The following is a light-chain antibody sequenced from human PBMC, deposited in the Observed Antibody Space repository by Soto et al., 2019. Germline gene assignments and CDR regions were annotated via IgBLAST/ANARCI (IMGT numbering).Light chain of an antibody. Sequence: QSALTQPASVSGSPGQSITISCTGTSSDVGGYNYVSWYQQYPGKVPKLMIYEVSNRPSGVSSRFSGSKSGDTASLTISGPQPEDEADYYCSSYTSSSTLVFGTGTKLTVL. CDR1: SSDVGGYNY. V-gene: IGLV2-14*01. CDR2: EVS. CDR3: SSYTSSSTLV. J-gene: IGLJ1*01.